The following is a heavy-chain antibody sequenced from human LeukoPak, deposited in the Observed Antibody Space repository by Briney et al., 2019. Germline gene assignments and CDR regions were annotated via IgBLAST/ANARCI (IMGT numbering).Heavy chain of an antibody. J-gene: IGHJ4*02. D-gene: IGHD3-10*01. CDR1: GFSFSIYK. Sequence: RGSLRLACAVSGFSFSIYKMNWVRQAPGGGLEWVSSISSSGTYIYYADSVKGRFTISRDNAKNSLYLQMNSLRADDTAVYYCARGADYGSGSYYRDYWGQGTLVTVSS. CDR3: ARGADYGSGSYYRDY. CDR2: ISSSGTYI. V-gene: IGHV3-21*01.